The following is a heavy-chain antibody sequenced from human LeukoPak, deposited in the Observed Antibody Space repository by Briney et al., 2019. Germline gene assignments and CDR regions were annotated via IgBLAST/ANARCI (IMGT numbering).Heavy chain of an antibody. CDR2: IYYSGGT. CDR3: ARASYDSSGYYPNWFDP. Sequence: PSETLSLTCTVSGGSISSYYWSWIRQPPGKGLEWIGYIYYSGGTNYNPSLKSRVTISVDTSKNQFSLKLSSVTAADTAVYYCARASYDSSGYYPNWFDPWGQGTLVTVSS. CDR1: GGSISSYY. V-gene: IGHV4-59*01. D-gene: IGHD3-22*01. J-gene: IGHJ5*02.